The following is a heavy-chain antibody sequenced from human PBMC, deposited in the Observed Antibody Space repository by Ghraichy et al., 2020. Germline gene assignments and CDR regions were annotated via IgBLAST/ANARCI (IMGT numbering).Heavy chain of an antibody. V-gene: IGHV4-31*03. D-gene: IGHD1-14*01. CDR2: IYNSGST. CDR3: AREIPSESTYYFDY. Sequence: SETLSLTCTVFGGSISSGSYYWSWIRQCPGKGLEWIGHIYNSGSTYYNPSLKSRVTISVDTSKNQFSLMLSSVTAADTAVYYCAREIPSESTYYFDYWGQGTLVTVSS. CDR1: GGSISSGSYY. J-gene: IGHJ4*02.